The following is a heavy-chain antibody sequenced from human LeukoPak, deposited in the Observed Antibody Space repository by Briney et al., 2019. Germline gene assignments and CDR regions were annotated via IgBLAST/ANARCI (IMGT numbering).Heavy chain of an antibody. CDR3: ARVVVPAAALYYFDY. V-gene: IGHV4-61*02. Sequence: SQTLSLTCTVSGGSISSGSYYWSWIRQPAGKGLEWIGRIYTSGSTNYNPSLKSRVTISVDRSKNQFSLKLSSVTAADTAVYYCARVVVPAAALYYFDYWGQGTLVTVSS. D-gene: IGHD2-2*01. CDR2: IYTSGST. CDR1: GGSISSGSYY. J-gene: IGHJ4*02.